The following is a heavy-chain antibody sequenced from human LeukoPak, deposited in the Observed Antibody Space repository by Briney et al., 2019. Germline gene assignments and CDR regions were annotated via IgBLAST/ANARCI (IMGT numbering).Heavy chain of an antibody. CDR2: IYSGGST. Sequence: GGSLRLSCAASGFTFSSYWMSWVRQAPGKGLEWVSVIYSGGSTYYADSVKGRFTISRDNSKNTLYLQMNSLRAEDTAVYYCAKGDRIVVVPAAMDYWGQGTLVTVSS. D-gene: IGHD2-2*01. CDR3: AKGDRIVVVPAAMDY. J-gene: IGHJ4*02. CDR1: GFTFSSYW. V-gene: IGHV3-66*01.